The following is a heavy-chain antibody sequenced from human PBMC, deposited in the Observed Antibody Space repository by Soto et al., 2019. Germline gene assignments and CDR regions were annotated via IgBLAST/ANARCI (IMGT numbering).Heavy chain of an antibody. Sequence: QVQLVQSGAEVKPPGASVKVSCKASGDTFTTYYMHWVRQAPGQGLEWMGIINPSGGSTTYAQKFQGRVTMTRDTSTSTVYMELISLTSEDTAVYYCAAATLFYYYGMDVWGQGTTVTVSS. CDR1: GDTFTTYY. CDR2: INPSGGST. D-gene: IGHD2-15*01. J-gene: IGHJ6*02. CDR3: AAATLFYYYGMDV. V-gene: IGHV1-46*01.